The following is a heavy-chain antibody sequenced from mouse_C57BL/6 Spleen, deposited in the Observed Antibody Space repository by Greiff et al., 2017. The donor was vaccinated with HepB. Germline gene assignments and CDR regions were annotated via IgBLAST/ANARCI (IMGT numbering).Heavy chain of an antibody. J-gene: IGHJ4*01. CDR2: ISSGGSYI. CDR1: GFTFSSYG. Sequence: EVQLVESGGDLVKPGGSLKLSCAASGFTFSSYGMSWVRQTPDKRLEWVATISSGGSYIYYPDSVKGRFTISRDTAKNTLYLQMSSLKSEDTAMYYCARRGSYSNYEGDMDYWGQGTSVTVSS. D-gene: IGHD2-5*01. V-gene: IGHV5-6*01. CDR3: ARRGSYSNYEGDMDY.